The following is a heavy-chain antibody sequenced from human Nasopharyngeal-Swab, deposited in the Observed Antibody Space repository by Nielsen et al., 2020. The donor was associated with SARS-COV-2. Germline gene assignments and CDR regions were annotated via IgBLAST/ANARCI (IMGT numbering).Heavy chain of an antibody. CDR3: AKGGPPGSIAAALGYYYGMDV. V-gene: IGHV3-23*01. Sequence: GESLKISCAASGFTFSSYAMSWVRQAPGKGLEGVSAISGSGGSTYYADSVKGRFTISRDNSKNTLYLQMNSLRAEDTAVYYCAKGGPPGSIAAALGYYYGMDVWGQGTTVTVSS. CDR2: ISGSGGST. CDR1: GFTFSSYA. J-gene: IGHJ6*02. D-gene: IGHD6-13*01.